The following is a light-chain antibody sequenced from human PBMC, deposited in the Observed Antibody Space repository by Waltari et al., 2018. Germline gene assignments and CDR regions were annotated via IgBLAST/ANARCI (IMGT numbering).Light chain of an antibody. CDR2: EFS. Sequence: QSALTQPPSASGSPGHSVTISCTGTSTDVGVYNYVSWYQQHPGKAPQLLIYEFSKRPSGVPVRFSGSKSCNTASLTVSGLQAEDEADYYCSSYAGSDNLIFGGGTKLTVL. J-gene: IGLJ2*01. CDR1: STDVGVYNY. CDR3: SSYAGSDNLI. V-gene: IGLV2-8*01.